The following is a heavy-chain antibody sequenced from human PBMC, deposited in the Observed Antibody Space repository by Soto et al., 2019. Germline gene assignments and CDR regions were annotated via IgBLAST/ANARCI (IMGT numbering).Heavy chain of an antibody. Sequence: QVQLVESGGGVVQPGRSLRLSCAASGFTFSSYGMHWVRQAPGKGLEGVAVISYDGSNKYYADSVKGRFTISRDNSKNTLYLQMNSLRAEDTAVYYCAKDETAAAGHNWFDPWGQGTLVTVSS. CDR1: GFTFSSYG. CDR3: AKDETAAAGHNWFDP. J-gene: IGHJ5*02. CDR2: ISYDGSNK. V-gene: IGHV3-30*18. D-gene: IGHD6-13*01.